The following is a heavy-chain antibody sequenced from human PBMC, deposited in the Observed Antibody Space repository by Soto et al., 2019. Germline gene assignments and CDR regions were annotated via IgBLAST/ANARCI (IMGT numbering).Heavy chain of an antibody. D-gene: IGHD2-2*02. CDR1: GFTFSTYA. CDR3: AKETSPNTFYTFDF. J-gene: IGHJ3*01. Sequence: EVQLLETGGGLVQPGGSLRLSCTASGFTFSTYAMSWVRQAPGEGLEWVSSISESGVYTDYADSVKGRFTITRDNSKNTLYVQMTSLSAEDTAVYYCAKETSPNTFYTFDFWGQGTMVTVSS. V-gene: IGHV3-23*01. CDR2: ISESGVYT.